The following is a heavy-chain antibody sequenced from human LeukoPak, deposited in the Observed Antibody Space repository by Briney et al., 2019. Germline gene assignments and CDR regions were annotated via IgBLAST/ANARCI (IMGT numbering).Heavy chain of an antibody. V-gene: IGHV3-23*01. CDR3: AKPYDFWSGYYGDY. CDR2: ISGSGGST. CDR1: GFTFSSYA. J-gene: IGHJ4*02. Sequence: GGSLRLSCEASGFTFSSYAMSWVRQAPGKGLEWVSAISGSGGSTYYADSVKGRFTISRDNSKNTLYLQMNSLRAEDTAVYYCAKPYDFWSGYYGDYWGQGTLVTVSS. D-gene: IGHD3-3*01.